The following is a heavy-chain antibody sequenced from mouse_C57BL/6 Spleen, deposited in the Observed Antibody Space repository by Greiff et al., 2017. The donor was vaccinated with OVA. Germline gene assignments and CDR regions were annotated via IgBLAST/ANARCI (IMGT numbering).Heavy chain of an antibody. V-gene: IGHV5-6*02. J-gene: IGHJ2*01. Sequence: DVKLVESGGDLVKPGGSLKLSCAASGFTFSSYGMSWVRQTPDKRLEWVATISSGGSYTYYPDSVKGRFTISRDNAKNTLYLQMSSLKSEDTAMYYCAREVNYYGSSFFDYWGQGTTLTVSS. D-gene: IGHD1-1*01. CDR3: AREVNYYGSSFFDY. CDR1: GFTFSSYG. CDR2: ISSGGSYT.